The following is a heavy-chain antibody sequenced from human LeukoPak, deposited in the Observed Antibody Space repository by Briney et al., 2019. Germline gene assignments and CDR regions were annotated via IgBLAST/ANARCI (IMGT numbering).Heavy chain of an antibody. CDR2: IYYGGNT. CDR3: ARHGNWLSIEY. V-gene: IGHV4-39*01. Sequence: SETLSLTCTVSGGFSDSKNYWGWIRQPPGKGLEWMGSIYYGGNTFYNSSLKSRLTISVDTSKNQFSLNLNSVTAADTAVYYCARHGNWLSIEYWGQGTLVTVSS. J-gene: IGHJ4*02. CDR1: GGFSDSKNY. D-gene: IGHD3-9*01.